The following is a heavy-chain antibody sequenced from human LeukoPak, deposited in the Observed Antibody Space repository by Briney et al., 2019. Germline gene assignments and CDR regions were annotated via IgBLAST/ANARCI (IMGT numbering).Heavy chain of an antibody. Sequence: SETLSLTCAVSGGSISSGGYSWSWIRQPPGKGLEWIGYIYHSGSTYYNPSLKSRVTISVDTSKNQFSLKLSSVTAADTAVYYCARGSSIAASYWGQGTLVTVSS. CDR3: ARGSSIAASY. CDR2: IYHSGST. D-gene: IGHD6-6*01. CDR1: GGSISSGGYS. V-gene: IGHV4-30-2*01. J-gene: IGHJ4*02.